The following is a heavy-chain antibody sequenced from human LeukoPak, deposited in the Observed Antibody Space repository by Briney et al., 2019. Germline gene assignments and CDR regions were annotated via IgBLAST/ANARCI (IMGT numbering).Heavy chain of an antibody. V-gene: IGHV3-48*01. CDR2: ISSSSSTI. CDR3: ARESWGSSWYYYYGMDV. J-gene: IGHJ6*02. D-gene: IGHD6-13*01. CDR1: GFTFSSYS. Sequence: PGGSLRLSCAASGFTFSSYSMNWVRQAPGKGLEWVSYISSSSSTIYYADSVKGRFTISRDNAKNSLYLQMNSLRAEDTAVYYCARESWGSSWYYYYGMDVWGQGTTVTVSS.